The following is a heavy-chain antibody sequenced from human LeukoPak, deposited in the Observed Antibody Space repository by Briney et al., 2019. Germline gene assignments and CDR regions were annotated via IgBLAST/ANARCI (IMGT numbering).Heavy chain of an antibody. CDR3: ARDTYYDSSGKEY. Sequence: GSWVKVSRKASGYTFTGYYMHCVRQAPGQGGEWMGWINTNSGGTKYAQKLQGRVTMTRDTSISTAYMELRRLRSDDTAVYYCARDTYYDSSGKEYWGQGTLVTVSS. V-gene: IGHV1-2*02. J-gene: IGHJ4*02. CDR1: GYTFTGYY. D-gene: IGHD3-22*01. CDR2: INTNSGGT.